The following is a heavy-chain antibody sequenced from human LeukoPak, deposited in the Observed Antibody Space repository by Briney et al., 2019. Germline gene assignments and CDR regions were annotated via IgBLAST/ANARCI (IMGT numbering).Heavy chain of an antibody. Sequence: ASVKVSRKASGYTFTGYYMHWVRQAPGQGLEWMGWINPNSGGTNYAQKFQGRVTMTRDTSISTAYMELSRLRSDDTAVYYCAXXLASSGYPFDYWGQGTLVTVSS. CDR3: AXXLASSGYPFDY. CDR1: GYTFTGYY. CDR2: INPNSGGT. D-gene: IGHD3-22*01. V-gene: IGHV1-2*02. J-gene: IGHJ4*02.